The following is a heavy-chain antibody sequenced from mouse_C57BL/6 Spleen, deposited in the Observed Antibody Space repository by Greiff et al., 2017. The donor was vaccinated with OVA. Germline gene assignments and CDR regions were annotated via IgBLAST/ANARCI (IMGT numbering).Heavy chain of an antibody. V-gene: IGHV1-61*01. J-gene: IGHJ1*03. Sequence: QVQLQQPGAELVRPGSSVKLSCKASGYTFTSYWMAWVKQRPGQGLEWIGNIYPSDSETHYNQKFKDKATLTVDKSSSTAYMQLSSLTSEDSAVYYCARSRYFDVWGTVTTVTVAS. CDR3: ARSRYFDV. CDR1: GYTFTSYW. CDR2: IYPSDSET.